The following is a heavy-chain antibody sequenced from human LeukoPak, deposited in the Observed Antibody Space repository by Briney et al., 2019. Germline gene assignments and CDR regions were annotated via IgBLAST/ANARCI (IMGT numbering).Heavy chain of an antibody. Sequence: GASVTVSCKASGYTFTSYGISWVRQAPGQGLEWMGWISAYNGNTNYAQKLQGRVTMTTDTSTSTAYMELRSLRSDDTAVYYCARESGYDFWSGYELYYLDYWGQGTLVTVSS. J-gene: IGHJ4*02. V-gene: IGHV1-18*01. CDR3: ARESGYDFWSGYELYYLDY. CDR1: GYTFTSYG. D-gene: IGHD3-3*01. CDR2: ISAYNGNT.